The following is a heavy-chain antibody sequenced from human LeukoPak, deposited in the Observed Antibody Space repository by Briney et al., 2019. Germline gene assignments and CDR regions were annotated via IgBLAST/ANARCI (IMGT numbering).Heavy chain of an antibody. J-gene: IGHJ6*03. CDR2: ISAYNGNT. Sequence: ASVKVSCKASGYTFTSYGISWVRQAPGQGPEWMGWISAYNGNTNYAQKLQGRVAMTTDTSTSIVYMELMSLRSDDTAVYYCARDGDCSSTSCYMRYYYYYMDVWGKGTTVTVSS. CDR1: GYTFTSYG. D-gene: IGHD2-2*02. CDR3: ARDGDCSSTSCYMRYYYYYMDV. V-gene: IGHV1-18*01.